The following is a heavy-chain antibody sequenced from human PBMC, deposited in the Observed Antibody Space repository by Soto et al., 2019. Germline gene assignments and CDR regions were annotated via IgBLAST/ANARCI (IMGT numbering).Heavy chain of an antibody. CDR3: ARARDFWSGYYYYYMDV. V-gene: IGHV4-34*01. D-gene: IGHD3-3*01. CDR1: GGSFSGYY. Sequence: SETLSLTCAVYGGSFSGYYRSWIRQPPGKGLEWIGEINHSGSTNYNPSLKSRVTISVDTSKNQFSLKLSSVTAADTAVYYCARARDFWSGYYYYYMDVWGKGTTVTVSS. CDR2: INHSGST. J-gene: IGHJ6*03.